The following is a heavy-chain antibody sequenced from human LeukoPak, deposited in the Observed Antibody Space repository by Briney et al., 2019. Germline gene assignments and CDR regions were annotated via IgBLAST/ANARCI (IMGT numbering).Heavy chain of an antibody. CDR1: GFTFSGSA. CDR3: TRYSSPIAAAGFYYYYGMDV. Sequence: PGGSLRLSCAASGFTFSGSAMHWVRQASGKGLEWVGRIRSKANSYATAYAASVKGRFTISRDDSKNTAYLQMNSLKTEDTAVYYCTRYSSPIAAAGFYYYYGMDVWGQGTTVTVSS. CDR2: IRSKANSYAT. J-gene: IGHJ6*02. D-gene: IGHD6-13*01. V-gene: IGHV3-73*01.